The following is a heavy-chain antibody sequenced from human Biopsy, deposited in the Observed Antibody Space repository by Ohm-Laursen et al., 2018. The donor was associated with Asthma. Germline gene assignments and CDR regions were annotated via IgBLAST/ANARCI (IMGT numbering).Heavy chain of an antibody. D-gene: IGHD3-3*02. CDR3: ARTFHFWSPYHAEHYQL. CDR2: IKHDGTEK. Sequence: SLRLSCAASGFTFGDYWMSWVRQVPGKGLEWVATIKHDGTEKNHVDSLKGRFTISRDNAKNSLYLQMNSLRAEDTAVYYCARTFHFWSPYHAEHYQLWGQGTLVTVPS. V-gene: IGHV3-7*01. CDR1: GFTFGDYW. J-gene: IGHJ1*01.